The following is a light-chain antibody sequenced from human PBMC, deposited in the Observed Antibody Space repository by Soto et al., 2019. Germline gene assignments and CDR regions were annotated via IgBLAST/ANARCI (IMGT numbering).Light chain of an antibody. CDR2: GAS. V-gene: IGKV3-15*01. Sequence: EIVMTQSPATLSVSPGERATLSCRASQSVSSNLAWYQQKPDQAPRLLIYGASTRATGLPARFSGSGSGTEFTLTISSLQSEDFAVYYCQQYNNWMYTFGQGTKLEIK. CDR1: QSVSSN. J-gene: IGKJ2*01. CDR3: QQYNNWMYT.